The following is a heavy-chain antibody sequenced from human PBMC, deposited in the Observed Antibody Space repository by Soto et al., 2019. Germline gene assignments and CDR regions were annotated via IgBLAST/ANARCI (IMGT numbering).Heavy chain of an antibody. J-gene: IGHJ3*02. CDR1: GGTFSSYA. Sequence: SVKVSCKASGGTFSSYAISWVRQAPGQGLEWMGGIIPIFGTANYAQRFQGRVTITADESTSTAYMELSSLRSEDTAVYYCARDPQSLDDAFDIWGQGTMVTVSS. CDR3: ARDPQSLDDAFDI. D-gene: IGHD3-16*02. CDR2: IIPIFGTA. V-gene: IGHV1-69*13.